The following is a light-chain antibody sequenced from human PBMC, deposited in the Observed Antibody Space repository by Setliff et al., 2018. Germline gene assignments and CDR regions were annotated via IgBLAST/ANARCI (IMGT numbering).Light chain of an antibody. Sequence: QSALTQPPSVSGSPGQSVTISCTGTSSDVGGYNFVAWYQQHPGKAPKLMIYEVSKWPSGVPDRFSGSKSGNTASLTVSGLQAEDEADYYCSSYAGSNNYVFGTGTKGTVL. J-gene: IGLJ1*01. CDR2: EVS. CDR1: SSDVGGYNF. CDR3: SSYAGSNNYV. V-gene: IGLV2-8*01.